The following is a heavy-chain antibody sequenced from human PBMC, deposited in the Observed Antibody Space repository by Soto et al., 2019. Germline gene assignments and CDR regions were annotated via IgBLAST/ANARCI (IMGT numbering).Heavy chain of an antibody. Sequence: QEPLVQSGAEVKKPGSSVKVSCKASGALFSSYPISWVRQVPGQGLEWMGGIIPVFQTAYYTQRFQGRVTITEDESTNTDYMELSSLRSEDTAIYYCARGGSGYTWFNEFWGQGTLVTVSS. V-gene: IGHV1-69*01. J-gene: IGHJ4*02. CDR1: GALFSSYP. D-gene: IGHD3-22*01. CDR2: IIPVFQTA. CDR3: ARGGSGYTWFNEF.